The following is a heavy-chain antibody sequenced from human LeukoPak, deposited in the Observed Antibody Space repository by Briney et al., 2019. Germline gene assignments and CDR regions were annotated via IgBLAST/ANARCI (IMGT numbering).Heavy chain of an antibody. CDR3: ARVGTVLRYFVRASAFDI. D-gene: IGHD3-9*01. V-gene: IGHV4-34*01. CDR1: GGSFSGYY. CDR2: INHSGST. J-gene: IGHJ3*02. Sequence: SETLSLTCAVYGGSFSGYYWSWIRQPPGKGLEWIGEINHSGSTNYNPSLKGRVTISVDTSKNQFSLKLSSVTAADTAVYYCARVGTVLRYFVRASAFDIWGQGTMDTVSS.